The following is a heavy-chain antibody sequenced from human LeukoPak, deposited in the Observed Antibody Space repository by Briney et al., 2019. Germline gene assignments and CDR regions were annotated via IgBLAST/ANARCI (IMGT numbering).Heavy chain of an antibody. J-gene: IGHJ2*01. Sequence: QAXGXXLXXMGRXNPNSGGTNYAQKFQGRVTMTRDTSISTAYMELSRLRSDDTAVYYCARDGAAAGRLSWYFDLWGRGTLVTVSS. D-gene: IGHD6-13*01. V-gene: IGHV1-2*06. CDR3: ARDGAAAGRLSWYFDL. CDR2: XNPNSGGT.